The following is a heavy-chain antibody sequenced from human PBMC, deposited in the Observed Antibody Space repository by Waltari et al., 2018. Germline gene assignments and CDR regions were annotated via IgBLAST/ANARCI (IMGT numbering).Heavy chain of an antibody. Sequence: QLQLQESGPGLVKPSETLSLTCTVSVGSISSYYWSWIRQSPGKGLEWIGYISYSGSTNYHPSLKSRVTISVDTSKNEVSLKVTYVTPVDTAIYYCARGGSTSESFDVWGQGTMVTVSS. CDR1: VGSISSYY. V-gene: IGHV4-59*01. CDR2: ISYSGST. J-gene: IGHJ3*01. D-gene: IGHD3-10*01. CDR3: ARGGSTSESFDV.